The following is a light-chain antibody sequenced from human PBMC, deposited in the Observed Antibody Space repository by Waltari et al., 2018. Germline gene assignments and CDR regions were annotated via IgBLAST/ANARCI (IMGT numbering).Light chain of an antibody. J-gene: IGLJ1*01. CDR2: RNS. Sequence: QSVLTQAPSVSGTLGQSVAISCSGATSNVGKNHVYWYQQLPGTAPKLRIYRNSQRPSGVPDRFSAAKPDTSASLTISGLRSEDEADYYCITWDDSRGGYYVFGTGTTVTVL. CDR3: ITWDDSRGGYYV. CDR1: TSNVGKNH. V-gene: IGLV1-47*01.